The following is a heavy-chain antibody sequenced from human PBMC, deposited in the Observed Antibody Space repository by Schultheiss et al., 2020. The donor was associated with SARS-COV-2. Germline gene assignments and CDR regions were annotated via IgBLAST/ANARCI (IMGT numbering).Heavy chain of an antibody. D-gene: IGHD6-13*01. Sequence: GGSLRLSCSASGFTFSSYAMHWVRQAPGKGLEWVSAISGSGGSTYYADSVKGRFTISRDNSKNTLYLQMNSLRAEDTAVYYCARDLAAASSWFDPWGQGTLVTVSS. CDR1: GFTFSSYA. CDR2: ISGSGGST. V-gene: IGHV3-23*01. J-gene: IGHJ5*02. CDR3: ARDLAAASSWFDP.